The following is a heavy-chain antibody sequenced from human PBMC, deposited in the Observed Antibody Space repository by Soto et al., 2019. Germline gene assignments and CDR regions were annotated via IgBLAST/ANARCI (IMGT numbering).Heavy chain of an antibody. CDR1: GFTFSTYA. Sequence: GGSLRLSCSVSGFTFSTYAMHWVRQAPGKGLEYASSISSNGGSTYYADSVKGRFTISRDNSKNTLYLQMSSLRTEDTARYYCVKGRWVDYWGQGILGTVSS. D-gene: IGHD1-26*01. J-gene: IGHJ4*02. CDR2: ISSNGGST. V-gene: IGHV3-64D*06. CDR3: VKGRWVDY.